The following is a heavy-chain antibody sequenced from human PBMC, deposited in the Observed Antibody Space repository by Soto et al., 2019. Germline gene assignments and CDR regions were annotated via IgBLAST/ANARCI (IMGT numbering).Heavy chain of an antibody. CDR2: IGVSGNT. Sequence: EVQLLESGGGLVQPGESLRLSCAVSGFVFGDYAMSWVRQAPGKGLEWVSTIGVSGNTYNADSVKGRCTISRDTSKNTLSLQMNNLRVEDTAVYYCAKRGMRSLYYFDSWGQGTLVTVSS. J-gene: IGHJ4*02. CDR3: AKRGMRSLYYFDS. CDR1: GFVFGDYA. V-gene: IGHV3-23*01. D-gene: IGHD3-10*01.